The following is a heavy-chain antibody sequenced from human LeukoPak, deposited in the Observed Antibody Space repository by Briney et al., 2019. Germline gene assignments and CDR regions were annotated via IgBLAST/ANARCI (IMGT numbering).Heavy chain of an antibody. D-gene: IGHD2-2*01. CDR2: IYYSGST. CDR3: ARGHSNCSPSSCYFPSDY. V-gene: IGHV4-39*07. CDR1: GGSISSSSYY. J-gene: IGHJ4*02. Sequence: SETLSLTCTVSGGSISSSSYYWGWIRQPPGKGLEWIGSIYYSGSTYYNPSLKSRVTISLDTSKNQVSLRLTSVTAADTAVYYCARGHSNCSPSSCYFPSDYWGQGTLVTVSS.